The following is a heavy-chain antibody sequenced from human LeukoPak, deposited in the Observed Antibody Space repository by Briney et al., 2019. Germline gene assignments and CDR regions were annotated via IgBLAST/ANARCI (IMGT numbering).Heavy chain of an antibody. CDR2: IYYSGST. CDR1: GGSIRSYY. D-gene: IGHD6-13*01. J-gene: IGHJ4*02. V-gene: IGHV4-59*07. Sequence: SDTLSLTCTVSGGSIRSYYWSWLRQPPGKGLEWIGYIYYSGSTNYNPSLKSRVTISVDTSKNQFSLKLSSVTAADTAVYYCARVTGYRIEDYFDYWGQGTLVTVSS. CDR3: ARVTGYRIEDYFDY.